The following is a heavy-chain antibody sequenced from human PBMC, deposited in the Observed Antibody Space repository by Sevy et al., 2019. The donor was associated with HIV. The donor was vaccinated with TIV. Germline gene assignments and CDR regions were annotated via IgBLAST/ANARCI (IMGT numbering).Heavy chain of an antibody. J-gene: IGHJ6*02. V-gene: IGHV3-30*18. CDR1: GFIFDDYG. Sequence: GGSLRLSCVGSGFIFDDYGMHWVRQAPGKGQEWVALISHDRGKKYYADSVKGRFTISRDNFKNTLYLQMNTLRRDDTAAYFCTKDPPVYGDFPYGMDVWGQGTTVTVSS. D-gene: IGHD4-17*01. CDR2: ISHDRGKK. CDR3: TKDPPVYGDFPYGMDV.